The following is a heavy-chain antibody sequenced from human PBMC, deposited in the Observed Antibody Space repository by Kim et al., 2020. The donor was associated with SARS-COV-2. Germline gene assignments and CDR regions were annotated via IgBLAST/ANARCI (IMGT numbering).Heavy chain of an antibody. Sequence: LQSRVTLSVDTSKNQFSLKLSSVTAADTAVYYCARGRGIGGYSSGYEFDYWGQGTLVTVSS. J-gene: IGHJ4*02. D-gene: IGHD5-18*01. CDR3: ARGRGIGGYSSGYEFDY. V-gene: IGHV4-31*02.